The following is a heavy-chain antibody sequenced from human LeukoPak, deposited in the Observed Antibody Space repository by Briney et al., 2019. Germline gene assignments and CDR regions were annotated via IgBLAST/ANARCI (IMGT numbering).Heavy chain of an antibody. CDR3: ARGRIAAAGTVPNYFDY. CDR1: GYSITSGYY. D-gene: IGHD6-13*01. J-gene: IGHJ4*02. V-gene: IGHV4-38-2*01. CDR2: IYHSGST. Sequence: PSETLSLTCAVSGYSITSGYYWGWIRQPPGKGLEWIGSIYHSGSTYYNPSLKSRVTISVDTSKNQFSLKLSSVTAADTAVYYCARGRIAAAGTVPNYFDYWGQGTLSPSPQ.